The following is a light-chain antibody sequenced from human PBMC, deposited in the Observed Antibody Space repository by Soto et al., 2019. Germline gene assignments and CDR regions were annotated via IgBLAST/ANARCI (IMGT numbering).Light chain of an antibody. V-gene: IGKV3-15*01. CDR1: QSVGSS. CDR3: QQYNNWSPLT. J-gene: IGKJ4*01. Sequence: EVVMTQSPATLSVSPGERATLSCRASQSVGSSLAWYQQKPGQAPRLLIYGASTRATGFPARFSGSGSGTEFTLTISSLQSEDFAVYYCQQYNNWSPLTFGGGTKVEI. CDR2: GAS.